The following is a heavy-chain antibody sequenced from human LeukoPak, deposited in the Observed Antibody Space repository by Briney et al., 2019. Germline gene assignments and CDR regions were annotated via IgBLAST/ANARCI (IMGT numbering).Heavy chain of an antibody. D-gene: IGHD2-21*02. CDR2: ISSSSSAI. V-gene: IGHV3-48*02. J-gene: IGHJ3*01. CDR1: GFTVSSYT. Sequence: PGGSLRLSCAASGFTVSSYTMNWVRQAPGKGLEWVSYISSSSSAIYYADSVEGRFTISRDNAKNSLYLQMNSLRHEDTAVYYCARDRLIYWGQGTMVTVSS. CDR3: ARDRLIY.